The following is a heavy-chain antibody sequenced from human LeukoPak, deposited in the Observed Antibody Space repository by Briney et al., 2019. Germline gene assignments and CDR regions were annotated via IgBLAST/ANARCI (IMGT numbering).Heavy chain of an antibody. D-gene: IGHD3-22*01. J-gene: IGHJ4*02. Sequence: ASVKVSCKASGYTFTAYAIHWVRQAPGQRLEWMGWINAGYGNAEYSQRFQGRVTTTKDTSASTAYMELSSLRSEDAAVYYWARGLYYYDSGTYYFDYWGQGTLVTVSS. V-gene: IGHV1-3*01. CDR1: GYTFTAYA. CDR2: INAGYGNA. CDR3: ARGLYYYDSGTYYFDY.